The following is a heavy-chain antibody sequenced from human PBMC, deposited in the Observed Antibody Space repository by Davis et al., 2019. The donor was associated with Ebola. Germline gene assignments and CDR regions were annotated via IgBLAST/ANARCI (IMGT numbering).Heavy chain of an antibody. V-gene: IGHV4-39*07. D-gene: IGHD4-11*01. Sequence: PSETLSLTCTVSGGSISSSSYYWGWIRQPPGKGLEWIGSIYYSGSTYYNPSLKSRVTISVDTSKNQFSLKLSSVTAADTAVYYCARGRPSNDDYYYYAMDVWGQGTTVTVSS. CDR1: GGSISSSSYY. J-gene: IGHJ6*02. CDR3: ARGRPSNDDYYYYAMDV. CDR2: IYYSGST.